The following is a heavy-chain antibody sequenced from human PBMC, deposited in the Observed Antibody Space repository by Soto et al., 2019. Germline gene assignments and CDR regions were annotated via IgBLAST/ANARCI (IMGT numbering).Heavy chain of an antibody. CDR3: ARAGYSSGWYDDNYYYYGMDV. Sequence: PGGSLRLSCAASGFTFSSYGMHWVRQAPGKGLEWVAVIWYDGSNKYYADSVKGRFTISRDNSKNTLYLQMNSLRAEDTAVYYCARAGYSSGWYDDNYYYYGMDVWGQGTTVTVSS. D-gene: IGHD6-19*01. CDR2: IWYDGSNK. V-gene: IGHV3-33*01. CDR1: GFTFSSYG. J-gene: IGHJ6*02.